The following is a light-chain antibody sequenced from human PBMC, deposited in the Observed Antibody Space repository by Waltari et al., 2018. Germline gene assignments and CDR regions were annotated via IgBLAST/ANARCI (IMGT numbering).Light chain of an antibody. J-gene: IGKJ1*01. CDR3: QQYSNWPPWT. V-gene: IGKV3-15*01. CDR1: PSVSNN. CDR2: DAS. Sequence: EVVMTQSPVTLSVSPGERATLSCRASPSVSNNLAWYPDKPGQAPRPVMYDASTRASGLPARFSGTGSGREFTLTINSLQSEDVAIYYCQQYSNWPPWTFGQGTTVEIK.